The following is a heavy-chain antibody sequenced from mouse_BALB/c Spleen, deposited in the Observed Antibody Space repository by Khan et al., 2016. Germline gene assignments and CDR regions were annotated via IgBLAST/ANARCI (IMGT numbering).Heavy chain of an antibody. D-gene: IGHD1-1*01. J-gene: IGHJ2*01. Sequence: EVQLVESGGGLVQPKGSLKLSCAASGFTFNTYAMNWVRQAPGKGLEWVARIRSKSNNYATYYADSVKDRLTISRDDSQSMLYLQINNLKSEDTAMYYCVSNYYGGGFFDYWGQGTTLTVSS. CDR3: VSNYYGGGFFDY. CDR1: GFTFNTYA. V-gene: IGHV10-1*02. CDR2: IRSKSNNYAT.